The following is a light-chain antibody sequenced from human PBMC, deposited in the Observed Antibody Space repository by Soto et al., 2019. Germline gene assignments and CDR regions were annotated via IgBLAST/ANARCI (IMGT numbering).Light chain of an antibody. V-gene: IGLV2-14*01. Sequence: QSVLTQPASVPGSLGQSITMSCTGTSTDVGGYNFVSWYQQHPDKAPKLLIYEVTNRPSGVSNRFSGSKSGNTASLTISGLQAEDEADYYCSSYTSTGTPVFGTGTKVTVL. CDR2: EVT. CDR3: SSYTSTGTPV. CDR1: STDVGGYNF. J-gene: IGLJ1*01.